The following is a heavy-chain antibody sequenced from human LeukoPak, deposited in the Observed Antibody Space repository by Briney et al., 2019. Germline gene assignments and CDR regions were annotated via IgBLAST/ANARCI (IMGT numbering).Heavy chain of an antibody. J-gene: IGHJ4*02. CDR2: ISSSSSYI. V-gene: IGHV3-21*01. CDR3: ARDPDYYDSSGYFLFDY. Sequence: GGSLRLSCAAPGFTFSSYSMNWVRQAPGKGLEWVSSISSSSSYIYYADSVKGRFTISRDNAKNSLYLQMNSLRAEDTAVYYCARDPDYYDSSGYFLFDYWGQGTLVTVSS. CDR1: GFTFSSYS. D-gene: IGHD3-22*01.